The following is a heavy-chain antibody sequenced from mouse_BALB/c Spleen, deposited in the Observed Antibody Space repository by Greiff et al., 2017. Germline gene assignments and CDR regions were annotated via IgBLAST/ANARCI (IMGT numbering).Heavy chain of an antibody. J-gene: IGHJ4*01. CDR2: IRLKSNNYAT. Sequence: DVHLVESGGGLVQPGGSMKLSCVASGFTFSNYWMNWVRQSPEKGLEWVAEIRLKSNNYATHYAESVKGRFTISRDDSKSSVYLQMNNLRAEDTGIYYCTRPTTDYYAMDYWGQGTSVTVSS. CDR1: GFTFSNYW. V-gene: IGHV6-6*02. D-gene: IGHD1-1*01. CDR3: TRPTTDYYAMDY.